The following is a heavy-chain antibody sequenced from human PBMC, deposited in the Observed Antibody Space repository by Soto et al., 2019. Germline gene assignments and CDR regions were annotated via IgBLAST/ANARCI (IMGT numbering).Heavy chain of an antibody. D-gene: IGHD3-10*01. CDR3: ARDGPTPYYYRSGTALDY. J-gene: IGHJ4*02. CDR1: GFTFSSYG. V-gene: IGHV3-33*01. Sequence: QVQLVESGGGVVQPGRSLRLSCAASGFTFSSYGMHWVRQAPGKGLEWVAVIWYDGSNKYYADSVKGRFTISRDNSKNTLYLQMNSLRAEDTAVYYCARDGPTPYYYRSGTALDYWGQGTLVTVSS. CDR2: IWYDGSNK.